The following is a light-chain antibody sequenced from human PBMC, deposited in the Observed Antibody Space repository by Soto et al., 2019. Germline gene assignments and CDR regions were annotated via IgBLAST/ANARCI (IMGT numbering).Light chain of an antibody. CDR1: QSVDSL. CDR2: RAS. V-gene: IGKV3-15*01. CDR3: QQYNNWPIT. Sequence: IVVTQSPATLSVSAGETATLSCKTSQSVDSLLAWYQQKPGQAPRLLIYRASTRTTGIPARFSGSGSGTEFTLTINSLQSEDFAVYYCQQYNNWPITFGQGTRLEI. J-gene: IGKJ5*01.